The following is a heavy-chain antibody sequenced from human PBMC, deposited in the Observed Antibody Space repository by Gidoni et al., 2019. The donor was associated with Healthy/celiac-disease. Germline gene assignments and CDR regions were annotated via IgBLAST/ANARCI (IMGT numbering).Heavy chain of an antibody. CDR1: GGSFSGYY. V-gene: IGHV4-34*01. D-gene: IGHD2-15*01. CDR2: INHSGST. Sequence: QVQLQQWGAGLLKPSETLSLTCAVYGGSFSGYYWSWIRQPPGKGLEWIGEINHSGSTNYNPSLKSRVTISVDTSKNQFSLKLSSVTAADTAVYYCARGTCSGGSCYFRPSRLKYYFDYWGQGTLVTVSS. CDR3: ARGTCSGGSCYFRPSRLKYYFDY. J-gene: IGHJ4*02.